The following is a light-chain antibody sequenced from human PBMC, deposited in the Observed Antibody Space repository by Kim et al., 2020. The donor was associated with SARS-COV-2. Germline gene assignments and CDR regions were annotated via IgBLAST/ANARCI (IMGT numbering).Light chain of an antibody. CDR3: MQGTQWPFT. CDR2: KVS. J-gene: IGKJ3*01. Sequence: PAAISCRSSQSLVYSDGNIYLNWVHQRPGQSPRRLIDKVSNRDSGVPDRFSGSGSGTDFTLQSSRVEAEDVGVYYCMQGTQWPFTFGPGTKVDIK. CDR1: QSLVYSDGNIY. V-gene: IGKV2-30*01.